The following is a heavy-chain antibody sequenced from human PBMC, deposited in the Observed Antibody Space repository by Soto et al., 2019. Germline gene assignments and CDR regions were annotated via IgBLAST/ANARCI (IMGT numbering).Heavy chain of an antibody. D-gene: IGHD2-8*02. V-gene: IGHV3-13*04. Sequence: EVQLVESGGGLVQPGGSLRLSCAASGFTLSSYNMHWVRQVTGKSLEWASAIGTAGDTYYPDSVKGRFTISRENAKNSLYLQRNSLRAGGTAVYYCARVGTGGNWYFDLWGRGTLVTVSS. CDR2: IGTAGDT. CDR1: GFTLSSYN. CDR3: ARVGTGGNWYFDL. J-gene: IGHJ2*01.